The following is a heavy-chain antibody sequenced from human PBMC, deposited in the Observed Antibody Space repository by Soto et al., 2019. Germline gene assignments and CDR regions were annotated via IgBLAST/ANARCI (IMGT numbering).Heavy chain of an antibody. D-gene: IGHD5-12*01. CDR1: GYTFTSYD. CDR3: ARGGYSGYGRYRTNWFDP. Sequence: ASVKVSCKASGYTFTSYDINWVRQATGQGVEWMGWMNPNSGNTGYAQKFQGRVTMTRNTSISTAYMELSSLRSEDTAVYYCARGGYSGYGRYRTNWFDPWGQGTLVTVSS. V-gene: IGHV1-8*01. J-gene: IGHJ5*02. CDR2: MNPNSGNT.